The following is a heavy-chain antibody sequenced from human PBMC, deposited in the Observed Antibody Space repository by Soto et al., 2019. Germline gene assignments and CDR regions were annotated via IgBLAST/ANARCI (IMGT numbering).Heavy chain of an antibody. D-gene: IGHD4-17*01. CDR3: AKGPDYPIDY. Sequence: EVQLVESGGGLVKPGGSLRLSCAASGFTFSSYSMNWVRQAPGKGLEWVSSISSSSSYIYYADSVKGRCTISIDNAKNSLYLQMNSLRAEDTAVYYCAKGPDYPIDYWGQGTLVTVSS. CDR2: ISSSSSYI. CDR1: GFTFSSYS. V-gene: IGHV3-21*01. J-gene: IGHJ4*02.